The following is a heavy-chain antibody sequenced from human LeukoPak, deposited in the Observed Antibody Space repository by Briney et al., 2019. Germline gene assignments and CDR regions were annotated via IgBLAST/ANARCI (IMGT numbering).Heavy chain of an antibody. Sequence: GRSLRLSCAASGFTFSAYGMHWFRQAPGKGLDWVAVISYNGTSKYYADSVKGRFAISRDNSKNTLYLQMNSLRPEDTGVYYCARGRSVAVAGRWPAWFDPWGQGTLVIVSS. V-gene: IGHV3-30*03. J-gene: IGHJ5*02. D-gene: IGHD6-19*01. CDR1: GFTFSAYG. CDR2: ISYNGTSK. CDR3: ARGRSVAVAGRWPAWFDP.